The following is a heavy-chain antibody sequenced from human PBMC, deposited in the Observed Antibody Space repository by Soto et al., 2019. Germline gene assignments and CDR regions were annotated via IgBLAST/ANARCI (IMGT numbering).Heavy chain of an antibody. CDR1: GFTFSTYA. CDR2: ISGSGSSR. D-gene: IGHD3-10*01. J-gene: IGHJ4*02. CDR3: AKELLRLGESLERYFDY. V-gene: IGHV3-23*01. Sequence: PGGSLRLSCAASGFTFSTYAMSWVRQAPGKGLEWVSAISGSGSSRYYADSVKGRFTISRDNSKNTLFLQLNSLRAEDTAVYYCAKELLRLGESLERYFDYWGQGALVTVSS.